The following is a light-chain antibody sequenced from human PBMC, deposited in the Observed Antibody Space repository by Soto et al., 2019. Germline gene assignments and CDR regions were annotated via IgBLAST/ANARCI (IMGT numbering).Light chain of an antibody. V-gene: IGKV1-17*01. Sequence: DIQITQSPSSLSASVGDRVTITCRASQGIRNDLGWYQQKPGRAPKRLIYAASSLQTGVPTRFTGSGSGTEFTLTISSLQPEDFAVYYCQQYNRYAVTFGQGTKVDI. J-gene: IGKJ1*01. CDR2: AAS. CDR3: QQYNRYAVT. CDR1: QGIRND.